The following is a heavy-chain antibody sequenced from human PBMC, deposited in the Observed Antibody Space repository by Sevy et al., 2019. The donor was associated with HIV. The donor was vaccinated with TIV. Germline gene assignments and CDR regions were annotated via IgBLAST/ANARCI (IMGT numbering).Heavy chain of an antibody. CDR2: INPNSGVT. CDR3: VREDNNAPRTLLSFDI. Sequence: ASVKVSCKTTVYIFSDYNMHWVRQAPGQGLEWMALINPNSGVTIYAQKFRGRVSLTRDTSMSTAYMELSALTSDDTAVYYCVREDNNAPRTLLSFDIWGQGTMVTVSS. J-gene: IGHJ3*02. V-gene: IGHV1-2*06. D-gene: IGHD1-20*01. CDR1: VYIFSDYN.